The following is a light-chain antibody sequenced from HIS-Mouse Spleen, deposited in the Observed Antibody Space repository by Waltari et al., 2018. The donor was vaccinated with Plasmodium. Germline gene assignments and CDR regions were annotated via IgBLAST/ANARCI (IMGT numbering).Light chain of an antibody. J-gene: IGLJ1*01. Sequence: SYVLTQPPSVSVAPGQTARITCGGNNIGSTRVHWYQQNPGQAPVLVVYDDSDRPSGIPERFSGSNSGNTATLTISRVEAGDEADYYCQVWDSSSDHYVFGTGTKVTVL. V-gene: IGLV3-21*02. CDR1: NIGSTR. CDR2: DDS. CDR3: QVWDSSSDHYV.